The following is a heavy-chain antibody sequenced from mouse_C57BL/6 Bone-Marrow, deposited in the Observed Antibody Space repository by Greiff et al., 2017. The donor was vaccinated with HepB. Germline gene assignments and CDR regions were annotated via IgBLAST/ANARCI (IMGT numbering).Heavy chain of an antibody. CDR2: INYDGSST. J-gene: IGHJ3*01. CDR3: AREGGYDPPFAY. D-gene: IGHD2-3*01. V-gene: IGHV5-16*01. CDR1: GFTFSDYY. Sequence: EVMLVESEGGLVQPGSSMKLSCTASGFTFSDYYMAWVRQVPEKGLEWVANINYDGSSTYYLDSLKSRFIISRDNAKNILYLQMSSLKSEDTATYYCAREGGYDPPFAYWGQGTLVTVSA.